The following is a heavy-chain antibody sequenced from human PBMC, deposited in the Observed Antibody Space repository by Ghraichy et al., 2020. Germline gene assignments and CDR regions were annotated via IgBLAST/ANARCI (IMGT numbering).Heavy chain of an antibody. CDR3: ATSNILARPDY. CDR2: ISISGSVI. CDR1: GLTFRDYY. V-gene: IGHV3-11*01. J-gene: IGHJ4*02. Sequence: GGSLRLSCAVSGLTFRDYYMIWIRQAPGKGLEWVSYISISGSVIYYADSVKGRFTISRDNAKNSLYLQMNSLRAEDMAVYYCATSNILARPDYWGQGTLVTVSS. D-gene: IGHD6-6*01.